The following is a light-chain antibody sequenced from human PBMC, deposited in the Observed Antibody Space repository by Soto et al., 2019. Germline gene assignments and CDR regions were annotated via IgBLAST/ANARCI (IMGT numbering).Light chain of an antibody. J-gene: IGKJ1*01. V-gene: IGKV2-28*01. Sequence: DIVMTQSPLSLPVTPGEPASISCRSSQSLLHSNGYNYLGWYLQKPGQSPQLLIYLGSNRASGVPDRFSGSGSGTDFTLKINRVEAEDVGVYYCMQTLQTPRTFGQGTKVEIK. CDR3: MQTLQTPRT. CDR2: LGS. CDR1: QSLLHSNGYNY.